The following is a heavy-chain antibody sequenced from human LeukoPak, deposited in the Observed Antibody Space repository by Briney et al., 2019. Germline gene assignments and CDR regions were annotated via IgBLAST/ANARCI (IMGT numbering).Heavy chain of an antibody. V-gene: IGHV4-39*01. Sequence: PSETLSLTCTVSGGSISSSSYYWGWIRQPPGKGLEWIGSIYYSGSTYYNPSLKSRVTISVDTSKNQVSLRLSSVTAADTAVYYCARSTYYYGSGSYYLFDYWGQGTLVTVSS. CDR3: ARSTYYYGSGSYYLFDY. CDR1: GGSISSSSYY. J-gene: IGHJ4*02. CDR2: IYYSGST. D-gene: IGHD3-10*01.